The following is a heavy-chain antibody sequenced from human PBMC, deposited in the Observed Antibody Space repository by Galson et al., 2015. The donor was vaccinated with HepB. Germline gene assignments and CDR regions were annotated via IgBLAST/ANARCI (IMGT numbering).Heavy chain of an antibody. J-gene: IGHJ4*02. Sequence: SVKVSCKASGGTFSSYAISWVRQAPGQGLEWMGGIIPIFGTANYAQKFQGRVTITADESTSTAYMELSSLRSEDTAVYYCACSTMIVVVYKYWGQGTLATVSS. CDR1: GGTFSSYA. D-gene: IGHD3-22*01. CDR2: IIPIFGTA. CDR3: ACSTMIVVVYKY. V-gene: IGHV1-69*13.